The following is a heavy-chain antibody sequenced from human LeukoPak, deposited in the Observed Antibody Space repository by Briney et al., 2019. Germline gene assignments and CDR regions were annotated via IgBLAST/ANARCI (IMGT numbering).Heavy chain of an antibody. Sequence: ASVKVSCKASGYTLTSYGISWVRQAPGQGLEWMGWISAYNGNTNYAQKLQGRVTMTTDTSTSTAYMDLRSLRSDDTAVYYCARDDYGAGSHYWFDPWGQGTLVTVSS. CDR3: ARDDYGAGSHYWFDP. J-gene: IGHJ5*02. D-gene: IGHD3-10*01. CDR1: GYTLTSYG. V-gene: IGHV1-18*01. CDR2: ISAYNGNT.